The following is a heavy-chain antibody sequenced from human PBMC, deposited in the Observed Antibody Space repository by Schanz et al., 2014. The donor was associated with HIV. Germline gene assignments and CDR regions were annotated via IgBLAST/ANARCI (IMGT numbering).Heavy chain of an antibody. D-gene: IGHD4-17*01. CDR2: IWYDGSNK. CDR3: ARQGLRFSFWLDY. J-gene: IGHJ4*02. V-gene: IGHV3-33*08. CDR1: GFNFNNYA. Sequence: VQLVESGGGLVQPGGSLRLSCAASGFNFNNYAMTWVRQAPGKGLEWVAAIWYDGSNKFYADSVKGRFTISRDNSKNTLYLQMNNLRAEDTAVYGCARQGLRFSFWLDYWGQGTPVTVSS.